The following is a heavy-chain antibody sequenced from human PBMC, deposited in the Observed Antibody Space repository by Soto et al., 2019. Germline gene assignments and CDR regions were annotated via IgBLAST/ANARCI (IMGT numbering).Heavy chain of an antibody. CDR1: GGSISSSSYY. V-gene: IGHV4-39*01. CDR2: IYYSGST. D-gene: IGHD3-3*01. CDR3: ARLYDFSDYYYYYMDV. J-gene: IGHJ6*03. Sequence: SETLSLTCTVSGGSISSSSYYWGWIRQPPGKGLEWIGSIYYSGSTYYNPSLKSRVTISVDTSKNQFSLKLSSVTAADTAVYYCARLYDFSDYYYYYMDVWGKGTTVTVSS.